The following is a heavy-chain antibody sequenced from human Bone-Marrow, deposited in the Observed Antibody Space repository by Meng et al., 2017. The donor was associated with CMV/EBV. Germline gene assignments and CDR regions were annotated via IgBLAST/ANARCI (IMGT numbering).Heavy chain of an antibody. CDR2: LFYDGAT. CDR1: GGSIITTNYF. CDR3: ARELRNWDFQSGGDY. J-gene: IGHJ4*02. D-gene: IGHD1-7*01. Sequence: SEPLSLTCTVSGGSIITTNYFWAWIRQPPGKGLEWIGSLFYDGATQYNPSLKSRVALSVATSKNQFSLRLNFVTAADTAIYYCARELRNWDFQSGGDYRGQGTLVTVSS. V-gene: IGHV4-39*07.